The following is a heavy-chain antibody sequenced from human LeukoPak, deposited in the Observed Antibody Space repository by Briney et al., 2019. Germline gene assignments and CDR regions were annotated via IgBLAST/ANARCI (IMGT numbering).Heavy chain of an antibody. V-gene: IGHV4-59*01. CDR1: GGSISSYY. Sequence: SETLSLTCTVSGGSISSYYWSWIRQPPGKGLEWIGYIYYRGSTNYNPSLKSRVTISVDTSKNQFSLKLSSVTAADTAVYYCAKTHYEYDMDVWGQGTTVTVSS. J-gene: IGHJ6*02. CDR3: AKTHYEYDMDV. D-gene: IGHD4-23*01. CDR2: IYYRGST.